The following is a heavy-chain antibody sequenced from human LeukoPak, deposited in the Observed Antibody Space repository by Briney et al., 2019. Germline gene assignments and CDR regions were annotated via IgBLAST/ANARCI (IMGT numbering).Heavy chain of an antibody. J-gene: IGHJ4*02. CDR2: MNPNSGNT. CDR1: GYTFTSCD. V-gene: IGHV1-8*01. CDR3: TRGSSGRRDN. Sequence: ASVKVSCKASGYTFTSCDINWVRQATGQGLEWMGWMNPNSGNTGYGQSFQGRITMTRDISIGTAYMEMSNLTSEDTAIYYCTRGSSGRRDNWGQGTLVTVSA. D-gene: IGHD6-19*01.